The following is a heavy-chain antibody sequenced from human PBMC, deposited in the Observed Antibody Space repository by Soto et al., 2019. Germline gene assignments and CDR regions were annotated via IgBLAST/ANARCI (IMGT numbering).Heavy chain of an antibody. Sequence: QVQLVESGGGVVQPGRSLRLSCAASGFTFSSYGMHWVRQAPGKGLEWVAVISYDGSNKYYADSVKGRFTISRDNSKNTLYLQMNSLRAEDTAVYYCAKGLSITMIGVDPGSEYFQRWGQGTLVTVSS. CDR1: GFTFSSYG. CDR3: AKGLSITMIGVDPGSEYFQR. V-gene: IGHV3-30*18. J-gene: IGHJ1*01. D-gene: IGHD3-22*01. CDR2: ISYDGSNK.